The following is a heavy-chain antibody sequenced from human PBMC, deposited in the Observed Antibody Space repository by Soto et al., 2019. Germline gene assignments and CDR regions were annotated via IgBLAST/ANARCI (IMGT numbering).Heavy chain of an antibody. D-gene: IGHD3-16*01. Sequence: ETLSLTCAVSGGSINNTNWWSWVRQSPGKGLEWIGEIYHSGSTTYNPSLKSRVTISVDKSKNQFSLNLSSVTAADTAVYYCAKGEYDYVWGSYRINWFDPWGQGTLVTVSS. J-gene: IGHJ5*02. CDR1: GGSINNTNW. V-gene: IGHV4-4*02. CDR3: AKGEYDYVWGSYRINWFDP. CDR2: IYHSGST.